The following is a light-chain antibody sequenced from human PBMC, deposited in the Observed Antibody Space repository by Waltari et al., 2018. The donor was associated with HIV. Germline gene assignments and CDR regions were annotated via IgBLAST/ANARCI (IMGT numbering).Light chain of an antibody. V-gene: IGKV1-5*03. CDR1: QSIDNW. Sequence: IQMTQSPSNLSASVGDTVVITCRASQSIDNWLAWYQQKPGRAPRLLVSRTSLLEGGVSSRFSGSGSGTEFTLTIRSLQPDDIGTYYCQQYSTHYAFGQGTRVE. J-gene: IGKJ2*01. CDR2: RTS. CDR3: QQYSTHYA.